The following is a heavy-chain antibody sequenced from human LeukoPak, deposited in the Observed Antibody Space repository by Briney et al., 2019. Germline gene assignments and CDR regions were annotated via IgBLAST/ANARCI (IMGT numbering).Heavy chain of an antibody. CDR3: ARVPSGVVVPATRGDYFDY. Sequence: SETLSLTCAVYGGTFSGYYWSWIRQPPGKGLEWIGEMNHSGSAKYNPSLKSRVTISVDTSKNPFSLKLCSVTAADPAVYYCARVPSGVVVPATRGDYFDYWGQGTLVIVSS. CDR1: GGTFSGYY. V-gene: IGHV4-34*01. J-gene: IGHJ4*02. D-gene: IGHD2-2*01. CDR2: MNHSGSA.